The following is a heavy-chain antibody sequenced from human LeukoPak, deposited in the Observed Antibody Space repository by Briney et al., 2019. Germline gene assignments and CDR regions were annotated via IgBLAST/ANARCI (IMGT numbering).Heavy chain of an antibody. Sequence: AGGSLRLSCTGSGFTVSSSYMSWVRQTPGKGLEWVSGIYSGGTTYYADSVKGRFTISRDNAKNSLYLQMNSLRAEDTAVYYCARDLESHYYDSSGFDYWGQGTLVTVSS. J-gene: IGHJ4*02. CDR2: IYSGGTT. V-gene: IGHV3-66*01. CDR3: ARDLESHYYDSSGFDY. D-gene: IGHD3-22*01. CDR1: GFTVSSSY.